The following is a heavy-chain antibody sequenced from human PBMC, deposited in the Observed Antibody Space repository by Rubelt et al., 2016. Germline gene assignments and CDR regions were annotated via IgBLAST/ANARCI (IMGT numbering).Heavy chain of an antibody. Sequence: EVQLLESGGGLVQPGGSLRLSCAASGFTFSSYAMSWVRQAPGKGLEWVSAISGSGGSTYYADSVKGRFTISRDNAKNSLYLQMNSLRAEDTAVYYCARSDRHDIWDRNWGQGTLVTVSS. CDR3: ARSDRHDIWDRN. D-gene: IGHD3-9*01. CDR1: GFTFSSYA. CDR2: ISGSGGST. J-gene: IGHJ4*02. V-gene: IGHV3-23*01.